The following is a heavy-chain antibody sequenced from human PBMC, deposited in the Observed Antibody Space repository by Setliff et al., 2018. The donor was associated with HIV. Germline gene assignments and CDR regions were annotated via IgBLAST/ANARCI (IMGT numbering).Heavy chain of an antibody. CDR1: GSSINSSHF. J-gene: IGHJ2*01. CDR3: ARDKTYCNYSRCSRAGWYFDL. Sequence: PSETLSLTCTVSGSSINSSHFWGWIRQPPGKGLEWVGSIYHSGNTHYNPSLKSRVTISVDTSKNQFSLKLSSVTAADTAVYYCARDKTYCNYSRCSRAGWYFDLWGRGTLVTVSS. V-gene: IGHV4-38-2*02. CDR2: IYHSGNT. D-gene: IGHD2-2*01.